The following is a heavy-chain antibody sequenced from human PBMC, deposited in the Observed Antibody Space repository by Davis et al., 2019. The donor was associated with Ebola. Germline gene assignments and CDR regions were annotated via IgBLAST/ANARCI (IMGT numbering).Heavy chain of an antibody. D-gene: IGHD4-11*01. CDR2: INQGGSGK. CDR1: GFTFSTHW. V-gene: IGHV3-7*01. Sequence: PGGSLRLSCAASGFTFSTHWMAWIRQAPGKGLEWVANINQGGSGKYYVDSVKGRFTISRDNARNSFYLQMNSLRVEDTAVYYCARDNYWKLDYWGQGILVTVSS. J-gene: IGHJ4*02. CDR3: ARDNYWKLDY.